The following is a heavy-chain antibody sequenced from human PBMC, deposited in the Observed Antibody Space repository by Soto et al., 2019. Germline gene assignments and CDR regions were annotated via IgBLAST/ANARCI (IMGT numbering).Heavy chain of an antibody. CDR3: ARGSFGGYNSAPWGYFDY. V-gene: IGHV3-64*02. CDR1: GFSFSSYA. D-gene: IGHD5-12*01. CDR2: ISGNGGSI. Sequence: DVQLVESGEGLVQPGGSLRLSCAASGFSFSSYAMHWARRAPGKGLEFVSAISGNGGSIYYADSVMGRFTISRDNSKNTLYLQMGGLRAEDMAVYYCARGSFGGYNSAPWGYFDYWGQGTLVTVSS. J-gene: IGHJ4*02.